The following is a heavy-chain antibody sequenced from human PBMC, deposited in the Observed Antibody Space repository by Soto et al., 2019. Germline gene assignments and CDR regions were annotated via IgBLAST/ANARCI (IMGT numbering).Heavy chain of an antibody. CDR1: GDSMSSSNW. CDR3: ARSNAYYDVWSGYFDY. CDR2: AHHSGRT. Sequence: PSETLSLTCTVSGDSMSSSNWWNWVRQPPGKGLEWIGEAHHSGRTNYNPSLKSRVTISVDRSQNHFSLQLTSVTAADTAVYYCARSNAYYDVWSGYFDYWGQGTLVTVSS. V-gene: IGHV4-4*02. J-gene: IGHJ4*02. D-gene: IGHD3-3*01.